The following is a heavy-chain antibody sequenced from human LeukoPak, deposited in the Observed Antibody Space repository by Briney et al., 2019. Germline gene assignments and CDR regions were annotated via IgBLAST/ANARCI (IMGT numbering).Heavy chain of an antibody. CDR3: VPSVAMAGTDTFDI. D-gene: IGHD6-19*01. CDR1: GFSLSTSGVA. J-gene: IGHJ3*02. Sequence: ESGPTLVNPTQTLTLTCTFSGFSLSTSGVALAWIRQPPGKALEWVALIYWDDDKRYSPSLRSRLTITKETSKNQVVLTMTNMDPVDTGTYYCVPSVAMAGTDTFDIWGQGKLVTVSS. V-gene: IGHV2-5*02. CDR2: IYWDDDK.